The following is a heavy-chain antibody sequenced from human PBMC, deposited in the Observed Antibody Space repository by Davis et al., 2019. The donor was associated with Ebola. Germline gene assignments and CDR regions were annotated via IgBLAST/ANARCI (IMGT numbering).Heavy chain of an antibody. CDR3: ARDRPLDFFFGDYYGMDV. CDR1: GFTFDDYA. V-gene: IGHV3-9*01. J-gene: IGHJ6*02. D-gene: IGHD3-16*01. CDR2: ISWNSGSI. Sequence: GGSLRLSCAASGFTFDDYAMHWVRQAPGKGLEWVSGISWNSGSIGYADSVKGRFTISRDNAKNSLYLQMNSLGAEDTAVYYCARDRPLDFFFGDYYGMDVWGQGTTVTVSS.